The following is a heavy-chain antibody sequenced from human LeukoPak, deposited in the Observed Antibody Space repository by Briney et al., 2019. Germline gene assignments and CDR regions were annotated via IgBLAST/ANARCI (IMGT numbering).Heavy chain of an antibody. D-gene: IGHD5-12*01. J-gene: IGHJ4*02. V-gene: IGHV3-21*01. CDR1: GFTFSSYS. Sequence: KSGGSLRLSCAASGFTFSSYSMNWVRQAPGKGLEWVSSISSSSSYIYYADSVKGRFTISRDNAKNSLYLQMNSLRAEDTAVYYCARSDIVATIVQLYWYFDYWGQGTLVTVSS. CDR3: ARSDIVATIVQLYWYFDY. CDR2: ISSSSSYI.